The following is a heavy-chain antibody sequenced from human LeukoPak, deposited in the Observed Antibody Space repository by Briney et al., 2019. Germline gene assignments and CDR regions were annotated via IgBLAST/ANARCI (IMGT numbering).Heavy chain of an antibody. CDR1: GYTFTSYY. CDR2: INPNGGST. Sequence: ASVKVSCKASGYTFTSYYVHRLRQAPGQGLEWMTRINPNGGSTRYAQRFQGRVTMTRDTSTSTVYMELSSLRSEDTAVYYCAIEQIGGYSYGLDYWGQGTLVTVSS. CDR3: AIEQIGGYSYGLDY. J-gene: IGHJ4*02. V-gene: IGHV1-46*01. D-gene: IGHD5-18*01.